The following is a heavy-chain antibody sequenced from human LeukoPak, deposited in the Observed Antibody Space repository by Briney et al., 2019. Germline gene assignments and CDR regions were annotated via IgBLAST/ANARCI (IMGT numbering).Heavy chain of an antibody. CDR2: ISSSSSTI. CDR1: GFTFSSYS. V-gene: IGHV3-48*01. Sequence: GGSLRLSCAASGFTFSSYSMNWVRQAPGKGLEWVSYISSSSSTIYYAGSVKGRFTISRDNAKNSLFLQMNSLRAEDTAVYYCARSRGSSGSYPFDYWGKGTLVTVSS. CDR3: ARSRGSSGSYPFDY. J-gene: IGHJ4*02. D-gene: IGHD1-26*01.